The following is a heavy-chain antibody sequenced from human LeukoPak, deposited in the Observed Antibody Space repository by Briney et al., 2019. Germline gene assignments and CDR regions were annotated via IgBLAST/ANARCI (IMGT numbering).Heavy chain of an antibody. V-gene: IGHV3-11*04. D-gene: IGHD2-2*01. CDR1: GFTFSDYY. CDR3: ARVKRVYCSSTSCYPDAFDI. CDR2: ISSSGSTI. Sequence: GGSLRLSCAASGFTFSDYYMSWIRQAPGKGLEWVSYISSSGSTIYYADSVKGRFTISRDNAKNSLYLQMNSLRAEDTAVYYCARVKRVYCSSTSCYPDAFDIWGQGTMVTVSS. J-gene: IGHJ3*02.